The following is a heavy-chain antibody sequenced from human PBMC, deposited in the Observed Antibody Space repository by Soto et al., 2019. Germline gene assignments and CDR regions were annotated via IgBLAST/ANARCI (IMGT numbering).Heavy chain of an antibody. D-gene: IGHD2-2*01. CDR3: ARDPPDQLLLFDY. J-gene: IGHJ4*02. V-gene: IGHV1-69*08. CDR2: IIPILGIA. Sequence: QVQLVQSGAEVKKPGSSVKVSCKASGGTFSSYTISWVRQAPGQRLEWMGRIIPILGIANYAQKFQGRVTITADKSTSTAYMELSSLRSEDTAVYYCARDPPDQLLLFDYWGQGTLVTVSS. CDR1: GGTFSSYT.